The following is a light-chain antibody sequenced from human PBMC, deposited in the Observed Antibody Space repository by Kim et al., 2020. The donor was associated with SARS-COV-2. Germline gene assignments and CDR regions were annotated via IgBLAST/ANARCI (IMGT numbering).Light chain of an antibody. J-gene: IGLJ1*01. V-gene: IGLV1-40*01. CDR1: SSNIGAGYD. CDR3: QSYDSSLSGYV. CDR2: SNG. Sequence: QMSTVSVMGSSSNIGAGYDVHWYQHLPTTAPKLLIYSNGNRPSGVPDRFSGSKSGTSASLAITGLQAEDEADYYCQSYDSSLSGYVFGSGTKVTVL.